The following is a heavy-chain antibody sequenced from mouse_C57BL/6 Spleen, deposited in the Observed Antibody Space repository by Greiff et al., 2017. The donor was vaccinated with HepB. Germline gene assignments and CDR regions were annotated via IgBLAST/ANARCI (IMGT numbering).Heavy chain of an antibody. D-gene: IGHD3-2*02. V-gene: IGHV1-69*01. CDR2: IDPSDSYT. CDR3: ARPAQATGFAY. Sequence: QVQLKQPGAELVMPGASVKLSCKASGYTFTSYWMHWVKQRPEQGLEWIGEIDPSDSYTNYNQKFKGKSTLTVDKSSSTAYMQLSSLTSEDSAVYYCARPAQATGFAYWGQGTLVTVSA. CDR1: GYTFTSYW. J-gene: IGHJ3*01.